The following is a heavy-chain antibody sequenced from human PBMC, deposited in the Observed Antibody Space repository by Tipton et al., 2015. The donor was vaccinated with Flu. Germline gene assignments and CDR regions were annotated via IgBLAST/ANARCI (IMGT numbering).Heavy chain of an antibody. D-gene: IGHD3-22*01. CDR3: VSPRYQGMYYYDSSGYQPDHFDY. CDR1: GFTFSSYA. J-gene: IGHJ4*02. CDR2: ISGSGGST. Sequence: SLRLSCAASGFTFSSYAMSWVRQAPGKGMEWVSAISGSGGSTYYADTVKGRFTISKDNSKNTLYLQMNSLRAEDTAVYYCVSPRYQGMYYYDSSGYQPDHFDYWGQGTLVTVAS. V-gene: IGHV3-23*01.